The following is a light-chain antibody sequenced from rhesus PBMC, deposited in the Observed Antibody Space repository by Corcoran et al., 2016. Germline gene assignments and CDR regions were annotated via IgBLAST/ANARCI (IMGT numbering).Light chain of an antibody. CDR2: EAS. V-gene: IGKV1-74*01. J-gene: IGKJ3*01. CDR3: QHNYGTPFT. Sequence: DIQLTQSPSSLSASVGDTVTITCRASETVNNYLNWYQQKPGKAPKLLIFEASTLQGGVPPRVSGSGSGTDDTLIIRRLQSEDVATYYCQHNYGTPFTFGPGTKLDIK. CDR1: ETVNNY.